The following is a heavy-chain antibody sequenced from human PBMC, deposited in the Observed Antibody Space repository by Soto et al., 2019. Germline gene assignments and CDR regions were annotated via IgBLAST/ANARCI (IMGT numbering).Heavy chain of an antibody. J-gene: IGHJ4*02. Sequence: GSLRLSCAASGFTFSSYAMSWVRQAPGKGLEWVSAISGSGGSTYYADSVKGRFTISRDNSKNTLYLQMNSLRAEDTAVYYCAKEGSSVWYLSYYFDYWGQGTLVTVSS. V-gene: IGHV3-23*01. CDR1: GFTFSSYA. D-gene: IGHD6-19*01. CDR3: AKEGSSVWYLSYYFDY. CDR2: ISGSGGST.